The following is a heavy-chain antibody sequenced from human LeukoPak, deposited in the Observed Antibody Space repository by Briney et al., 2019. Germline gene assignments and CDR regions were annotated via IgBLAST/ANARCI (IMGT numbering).Heavy chain of an antibody. CDR2: IYYSETT. CDR3: ARVYSSSHNWFDT. D-gene: IGHD6-13*01. V-gene: IGHV4-39*02. CDR1: GGSISTTSYL. J-gene: IGHJ5*02. Sequence: SDTLSLICTVSGGSISTTSYLCAWIRQPPGEGRVRYGSIYYSETTYYHSSLKSQVTKTEQRSNNHSSLNLTSLTAADTAVHYGARVYSSSHNWFDTWGQGTQVTVSS.